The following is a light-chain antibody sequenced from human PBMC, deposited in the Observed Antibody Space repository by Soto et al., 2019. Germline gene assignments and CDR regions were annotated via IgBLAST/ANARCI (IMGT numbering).Light chain of an antibody. CDR2: SNN. CDR3: ASWDDSLNGVV. CDR1: SSNIGVNT. J-gene: IGLJ2*01. V-gene: IGLV1-44*01. Sequence: QTVVTQPPSASGTPGQGVTISCSGSSSNIGVNTVNWYQQLPGTAPKLLIYSNNLRPSGVPDRFSGSKSGTSASLAISGLQSEDEADYHCASWDDSLNGVVFGGGTMLTVL.